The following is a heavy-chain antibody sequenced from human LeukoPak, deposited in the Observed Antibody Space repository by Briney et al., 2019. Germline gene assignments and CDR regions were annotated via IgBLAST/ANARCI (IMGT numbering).Heavy chain of an antibody. CDR2: IKQDGSQK. CDR3: AREGTFGDYRASGDH. Sequence: GGSLRLSCEASGFTFSTYWMKWVRQAPGKGLEWVANIKQDGSQKYYVDSVKGRFIISRDNAKNSLYLQMNSVRAEDTAVYYCAREGTFGDYRASGDHWGQGALVTVSS. V-gene: IGHV3-7*03. CDR1: GFTFSTYW. J-gene: IGHJ4*02. D-gene: IGHD2-21*02.